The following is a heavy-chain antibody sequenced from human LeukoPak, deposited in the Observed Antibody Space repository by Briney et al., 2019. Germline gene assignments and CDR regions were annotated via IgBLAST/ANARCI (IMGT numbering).Heavy chain of an antibody. D-gene: IGHD3-3*01. CDR3: ARARGGYDY. Sequence: GGSLRLSCAASGFTFSNYAMSWVRQAPGKGLEWVSAISGSASSTYHADSVKGRFTISRDNAKNSLYLQMNSLRAEDTAVYYCARARGGYDYWGQGTLVTVSS. J-gene: IGHJ4*02. CDR2: ISGSASST. CDR1: GFTFSNYA. V-gene: IGHV3-23*01.